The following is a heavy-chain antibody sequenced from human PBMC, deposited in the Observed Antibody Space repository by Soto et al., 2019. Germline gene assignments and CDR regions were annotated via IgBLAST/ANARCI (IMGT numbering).Heavy chain of an antibody. CDR1: GGSISSYY. CDR2: IYYSGST. Sequence: SETLSLTCTVSGGSISSYYWSWIRQPPGKGLEWIGYIYYSGSTNYNPSLKSRVTISVDTSKNQFSLKLSSVTAADTAVYYCARDQSWFDPWGQGTLVTVSS. V-gene: IGHV4-59*01. J-gene: IGHJ5*02. CDR3: ARDQSWFDP.